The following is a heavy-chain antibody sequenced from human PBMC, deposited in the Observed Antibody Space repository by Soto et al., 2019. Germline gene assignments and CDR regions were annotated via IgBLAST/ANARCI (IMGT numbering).Heavy chain of an antibody. CDR2: ISGSGGST. D-gene: IGHD3-9*01. Sequence: GGSLRLSCAASGFTFSSYAMSWVRQAPGKGLEWVSAISGSGGSTYYADSVKGRFTISRDNSKNTLYLQMNSLRAEDTAVYYCAKGLLRYFDWLLAGWGQGTLVTVSS. J-gene: IGHJ4*02. CDR1: GFTFSSYA. CDR3: AKGLLRYFDWLLAG. V-gene: IGHV3-23*01.